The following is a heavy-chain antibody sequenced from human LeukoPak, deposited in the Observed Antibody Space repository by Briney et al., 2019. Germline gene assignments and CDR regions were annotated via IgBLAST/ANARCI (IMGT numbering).Heavy chain of an antibody. CDR3: AKDKHIVVVTAMDY. Sequence: GGSLRLSCEASGFTFSTYAMNWVRQAPGKGLEWVSYINTDSSTMYYADSVKGRFTISRDNSKNTLYLQMNSLRAEDTAVYYCAKDKHIVVVTAMDYWGQGTLVTVSS. V-gene: IGHV3-48*01. CDR1: GFTFSTYA. J-gene: IGHJ4*02. CDR2: INTDSSTM. D-gene: IGHD2-21*02.